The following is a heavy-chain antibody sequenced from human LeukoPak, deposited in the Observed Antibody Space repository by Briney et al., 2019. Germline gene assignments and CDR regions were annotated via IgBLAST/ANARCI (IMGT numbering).Heavy chain of an antibody. Sequence: PGGSLRLSCAASGFTFSSYGMHWVRQAPGKGLEWVAFIRYDGSNKYYADSVKGRFTISRDNSKNTLYLQMNSLRAEDTAVYYCARDEPLTPWGSYRRGMDVWGKGTTVTVSS. CDR2: IRYDGSNK. CDR1: GFTFSSYG. V-gene: IGHV3-30*02. CDR3: ARDEPLTPWGSYRRGMDV. D-gene: IGHD3-16*01. J-gene: IGHJ6*03.